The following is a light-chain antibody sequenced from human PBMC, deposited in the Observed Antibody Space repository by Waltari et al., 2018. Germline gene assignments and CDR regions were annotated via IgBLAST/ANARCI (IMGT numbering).Light chain of an antibody. J-gene: IGLJ1*01. V-gene: IGLV2-14*03. Sequence: QSALTQPASVSGSLGQSITISCTGTSSDVGAYTLVSLYQQQPGRAPRVIIFDVNDRPSGVSRRFSASKSGNTASLTISGLQAEDEADYYCSSHTTAKTYVFGTGTRVTVL. CDR2: DVN. CDR3: SSHTTAKTYV. CDR1: SSDVGAYTL.